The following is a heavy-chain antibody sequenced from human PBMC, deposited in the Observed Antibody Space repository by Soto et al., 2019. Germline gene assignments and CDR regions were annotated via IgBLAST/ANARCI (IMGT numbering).Heavy chain of an antibody. CDR2: FDPEDGET. CDR1: GYTLTELS. J-gene: IGHJ4*02. V-gene: IGHV1-24*01. Sequence: ASVKVSCKVSGYTLTELSMHWVRQAPGKGLEWMGGFDPEDGETIYAQKFQGRVTMTEDTSTDTAYMELSSLRSEDTAVYYCATAPNSHYYYDSSGSRLGYFDYWGQGTLVTVSS. D-gene: IGHD3-22*01. CDR3: ATAPNSHYYYDSSGSRLGYFDY.